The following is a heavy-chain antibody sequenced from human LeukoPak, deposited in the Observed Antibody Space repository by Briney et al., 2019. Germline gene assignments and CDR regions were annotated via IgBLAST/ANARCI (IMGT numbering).Heavy chain of an antibody. CDR1: GGSISSSY. CDR2: IYYSGST. Sequence: SETLSLTCTVSGGSISSSYWSWIRQPPGKGLEWIGYIYYSGSTNYNPSLKSRVTISVDTSKNQFSLKLSSVTAADTAVYYCARVLPYSSGLDYWGQGTLVTVSS. CDR3: ARVLPYSSGLDY. J-gene: IGHJ4*02. D-gene: IGHD6-19*01. V-gene: IGHV4-59*01.